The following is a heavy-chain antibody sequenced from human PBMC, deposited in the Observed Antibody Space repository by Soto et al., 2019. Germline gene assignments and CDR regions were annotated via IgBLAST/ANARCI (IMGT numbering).Heavy chain of an antibody. V-gene: IGHV3-7*01. CDR2: INPDGNAK. CDR1: GLTFSGYW. Sequence: GGSLRLSCAASGLTFSGYWMTWVRQVPGRGLEWVANINPDGNAKNYVDSVKGRFSISRDNAKNSLYLQMNSLRVEDTAVYYCARLQDSWGQGTLVTVSS. CDR3: ARLQDS. J-gene: IGHJ4*02.